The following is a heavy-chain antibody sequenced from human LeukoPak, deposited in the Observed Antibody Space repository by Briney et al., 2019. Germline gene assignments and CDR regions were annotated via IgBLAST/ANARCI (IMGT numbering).Heavy chain of an antibody. CDR3: AGHNIASDGARLFDF. V-gene: IGHV4-61*05. J-gene: IGHJ4*02. Sequence: SETLSLTCTVSGGSISSSSYYWGWIRQPPGKGPEWIGYIYHSGYAKYNPSFKSRVTMSVDTSKSQFSLQLTSVTAADTAVYYCAGHNIASDGARLFDFWGRGTLVAVSS. CDR1: GGSISSSSYY. D-gene: IGHD4-17*01. CDR2: IYHSGYA.